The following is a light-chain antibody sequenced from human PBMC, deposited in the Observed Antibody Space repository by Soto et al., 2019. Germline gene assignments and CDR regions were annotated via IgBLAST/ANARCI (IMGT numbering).Light chain of an antibody. Sequence: QDVVTREPSLTVSPGGTVTLTCASSTGAVTTGYYPNWFQQKPGQAPRALIYSTNNKYSWTPARFSGSLLGGKAALTLSGVQPEDEADYYCLLYYGGQLGVFGGGTKVTVL. CDR2: STN. CDR3: LLYYGGQLGV. J-gene: IGLJ2*01. CDR1: TGAVTTGYY. V-gene: IGLV7-43*01.